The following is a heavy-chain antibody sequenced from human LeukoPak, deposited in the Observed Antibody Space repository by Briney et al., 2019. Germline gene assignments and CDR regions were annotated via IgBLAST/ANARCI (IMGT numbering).Heavy chain of an antibody. CDR1: GFIFSSSE. Sequence: GGSLRISCAGSGFIFSSSEMNWVRQAPGKGLEWVSYISIANVIYYADSVKGRFTISRDDARNSLYLQMNSLRAEDTAVYYCARRYNYYDLNWGQGTLVTVSS. V-gene: IGHV3-48*03. J-gene: IGHJ4*02. CDR2: ISIANVI. D-gene: IGHD3-3*01. CDR3: ARRYNYYDLN.